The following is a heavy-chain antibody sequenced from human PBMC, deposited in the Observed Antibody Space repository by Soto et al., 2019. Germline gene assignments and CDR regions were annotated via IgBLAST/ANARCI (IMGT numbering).Heavy chain of an antibody. D-gene: IGHD5-12*01. CDR1: GGSFSGYY. Sequence: SETLSLTCAVYGGSFSGYYWSWIRQPPGKGLEWIGEINHSGSTNYNPSLKSRVTISVDTSKNQFSLKLSSVTAADTAVYYCARDGYSGYDKVYYYGMDVWGQGTTVTVSS. J-gene: IGHJ6*02. CDR2: INHSGST. V-gene: IGHV4-34*01. CDR3: ARDGYSGYDKVYYYGMDV.